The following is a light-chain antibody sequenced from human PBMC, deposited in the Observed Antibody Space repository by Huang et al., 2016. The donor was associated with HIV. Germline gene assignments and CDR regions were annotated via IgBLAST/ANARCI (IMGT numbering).Light chain of an antibody. CDR1: QNINKY. J-gene: IGKJ2*01. Sequence: DIQITQSPSSLSASVGDRVTITCRASQNINKYLNWYQQQPGKAPKLLISGASTLQSGVPSSFSGSGSWTDFTLTISSLQPEDSAVYFCQQSVKTPRTFGQGTKLEI. CDR2: GAS. V-gene: IGKV1-39*01. CDR3: QQSVKTPRT.